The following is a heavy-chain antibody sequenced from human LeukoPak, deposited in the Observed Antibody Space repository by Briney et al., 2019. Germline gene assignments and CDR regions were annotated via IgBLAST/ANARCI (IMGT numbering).Heavy chain of an antibody. J-gene: IGHJ4*02. V-gene: IGHV5-51*01. CDR3: ARDFTAVTSYFDY. Sequence: GEALKISCKGSRFSLTTYCMGWMGHMPGKGLEWMGLIYPGDCDPRYSPSFQGQVTISADKSISTAYMQWISLQASDTAMYYCARDFTAVTSYFDYWGQGTLVTVSS. CDR1: RFSLTTYC. D-gene: IGHD4-17*01. CDR2: IYPGDCDP.